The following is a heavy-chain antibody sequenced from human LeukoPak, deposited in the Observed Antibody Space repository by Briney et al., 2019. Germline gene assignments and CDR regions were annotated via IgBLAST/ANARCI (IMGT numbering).Heavy chain of an antibody. CDR3: ARGHTLLQWPYYFDY. D-gene: IGHD2-15*01. Sequence: SETLSLTCTVSGGSISSFYWSWIRQPPGKGLEWIGEINHSGSTNYNPSLKSRVTISVDTSKNQFSLKLSSVIAADTAVYYCARGHTLLQWPYYFDYWGQGTLVTVSS. V-gene: IGHV4-34*01. CDR2: INHSGST. CDR1: GGSISSFY. J-gene: IGHJ4*02.